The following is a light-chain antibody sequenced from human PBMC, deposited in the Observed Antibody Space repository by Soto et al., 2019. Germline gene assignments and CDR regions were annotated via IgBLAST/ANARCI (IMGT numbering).Light chain of an antibody. CDR1: QNISVW. J-gene: IGKJ2*01. V-gene: IGKV1-5*01. Sequence: DIQMTQSPSTLSASVGDGVTITCRASQNISVWLAWYQQRPGKAPKFLIYDASSLETGVPSRFSGSGSGTEFTLTIRSLQPDDLATYYCQQYDSSSPTFGQGTKLEIK. CDR2: DAS. CDR3: QQYDSSSPT.